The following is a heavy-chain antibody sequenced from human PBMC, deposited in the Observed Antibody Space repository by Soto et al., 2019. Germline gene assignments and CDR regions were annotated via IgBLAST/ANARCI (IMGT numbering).Heavy chain of an antibody. CDR1: GFTFSDSA. J-gene: IGHJ4*02. CDR2: IRSKANNFAT. D-gene: IGHD3-22*01. V-gene: IGHV3-73*01. Sequence: PGGSLRLSCAASGFTFSDSAMHWVRQASGKGLEWLGRIRSKANNFATAYAASVKGRFTISRDDAKNTVYLQMNGLNSEDTAVYYCTRRSEYDSGGYYYAYDYWGQGTRVTVSS. CDR3: TRRSEYDSGGYYYAYDY.